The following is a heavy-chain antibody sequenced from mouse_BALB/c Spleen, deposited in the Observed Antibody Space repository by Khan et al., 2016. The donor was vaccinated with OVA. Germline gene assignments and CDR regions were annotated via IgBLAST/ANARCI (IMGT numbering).Heavy chain of an antibody. CDR2: INTYTGEP. V-gene: IGHV9-3-1*01. D-gene: IGHD2-1*01. J-gene: IGHJ1*01. Sequence: QIQLVQSGPELKKPGETVKISCKASGYTFTNYGMNWVKQAPGKGLKWMGWINTYTGEPTYADDFKGRFAFSLETSASTAYLQINNLKNEDTATYCCARNGNYLYFDVWGAGTTVTVSS. CDR3: ARNGNYLYFDV. CDR1: GYTFTNYG.